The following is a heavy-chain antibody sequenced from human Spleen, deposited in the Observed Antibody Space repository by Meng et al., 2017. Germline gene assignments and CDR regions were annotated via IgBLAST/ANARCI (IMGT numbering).Heavy chain of an antibody. CDR3: VRSSGWVRTGFDP. CDR1: GGSTSTSGYY. V-gene: IGHV4-39*01. CDR2: IGHSGIT. J-gene: IGHJ5*02. Sequence: QPQLQESGPGQVEPAEALFRTCSVSGGSTSTSGYYWGWIRQPPGKGLEWIGSIGHSGITYYTPSLKSRVTVSIDTSKSQFSLKLTSVTAADTAVYYCVRSSGWVRTGFDPWGQGTLVTVSS. D-gene: IGHD6-19*01.